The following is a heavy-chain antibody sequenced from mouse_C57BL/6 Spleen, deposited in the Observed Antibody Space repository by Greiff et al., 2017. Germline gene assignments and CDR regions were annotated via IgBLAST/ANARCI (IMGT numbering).Heavy chain of an antibody. CDR3: AGSGVLTGTDWYFDV. CDR2: ISYSGST. J-gene: IGHJ1*03. CDR1: GYSITSDY. V-gene: IGHV3-8*01. D-gene: IGHD4-1*01. Sequence: EVQLVESGPGLAKPSQTLSLTCSVTGYSITSDYWNWIRKFPGNKLEYMGYISYSGSTYYNPSLKSRISITRDTSKNQYYLQLNSVTTEDTATYYCAGSGVLTGTDWYFDVWGTGTTVTVSS.